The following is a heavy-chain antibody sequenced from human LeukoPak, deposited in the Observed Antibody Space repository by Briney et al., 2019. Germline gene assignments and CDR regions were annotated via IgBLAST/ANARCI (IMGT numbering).Heavy chain of an antibody. CDR2: MNPNSGNT. D-gene: IGHD6-13*01. CDR3: ARRGRGSSWYDY. J-gene: IGHJ4*02. CDR1: GYTFTSYH. V-gene: IGHV1-8*01. Sequence: ASAKVSCKASGYTFTSYHINWVRQATGQGLEWLGWMNPNSGNTGYAQKFQGRVTMTRNTSITTAYMELRSLKSEDTAVYYCARRGRGSSWYDYWGQGTLVTVSP.